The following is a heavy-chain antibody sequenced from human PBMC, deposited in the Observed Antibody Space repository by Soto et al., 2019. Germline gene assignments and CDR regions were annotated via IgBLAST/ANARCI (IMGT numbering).Heavy chain of an antibody. J-gene: IGHJ3*02. D-gene: IGHD2-15*01. V-gene: IGHV3-30*18. CDR1: GFTFSHYG. CDR2: ISYDGSHK. CDR3: AKGSVLGYCTGGSCYGDAFDI. Sequence: QVQLVESGGGVVQPGRSLRLSCAASGFTFSHYGMNWVRQAPGKGLEWVALISYDGSHKHYEDSVKGRFTISRDNSDNXLXLXXSSLTTEDTAVYYCAKGSVLGYCTGGSCYGDAFDIWGQGTMVTVSS.